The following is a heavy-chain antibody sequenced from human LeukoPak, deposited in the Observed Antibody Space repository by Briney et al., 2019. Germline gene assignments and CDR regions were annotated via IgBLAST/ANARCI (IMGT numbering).Heavy chain of an antibody. CDR3: ARDFRIVTLYYFDY. CDR1: GFTFSSYW. CDR2: IKQDGSEK. J-gene: IGHJ4*02. V-gene: IGHV3-7*01. Sequence: GGSLRLSCAASGFTFSSYWMSWVRQAPGKGLEWVANIKQDGSEKYYVDSVKGRFTISRDNAKNSLYLQMNSLRAEDTAVYYCARDFRIVTLYYFDYWGQGTLVTVSS. D-gene: IGHD3-10*01.